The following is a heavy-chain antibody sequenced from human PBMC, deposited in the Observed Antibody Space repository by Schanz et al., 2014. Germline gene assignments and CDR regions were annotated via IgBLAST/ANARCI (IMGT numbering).Heavy chain of an antibody. CDR1: GFTFITYT. CDR3: ARPSDSSWYMDV. Sequence: EVQLVESGGGVVQPGGSLRLSCATSGFTFITYTMNWVRQTPGKGLEWVSFISSSGTSIYYADSVKGRFTISRDNAKNSLYLQMNTLSAEDTAVYYCARPSDSSWYMDVWGKGTTVTVSS. J-gene: IGHJ6*03. D-gene: IGHD2-21*02. CDR2: ISSSGTSI. V-gene: IGHV3-48*01.